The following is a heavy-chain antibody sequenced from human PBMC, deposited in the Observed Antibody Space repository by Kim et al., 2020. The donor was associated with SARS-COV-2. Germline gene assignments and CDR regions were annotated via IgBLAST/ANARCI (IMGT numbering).Heavy chain of an antibody. J-gene: IGHJ4*02. CDR2: IRGVDTST. D-gene: IGHD4-17*01. CDR3: AKGLDYGAPGAPY. CDR1: GFTFSTYA. Sequence: GGSLRLSCAASGFTFSTYAMSWVRQAPGKGLEWLSAIRGVDTSTYYADSVKGRFTISRDNSKNTLYLQMNSVRADDTAVYYCAKGLDYGAPGAPYWGQGTLVTVSS. V-gene: IGHV3-23*01.